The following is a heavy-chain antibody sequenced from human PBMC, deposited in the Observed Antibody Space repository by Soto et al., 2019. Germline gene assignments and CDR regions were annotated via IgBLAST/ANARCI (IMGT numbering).Heavy chain of an antibody. Sequence: SETLSLTCTVSGGSISSGGYYWSWIRQHPGKGLEWIGYIYYSGSTYYNPSLKSRVTISVDTSKNQFSLKLSSVTAADTAVYYCARFTYYYDSSGYYAYPPPAPNWFDPWGQGTLVTVSS. D-gene: IGHD3-22*01. V-gene: IGHV4-31*03. CDR3: ARFTYYYDSSGYYAYPPPAPNWFDP. J-gene: IGHJ5*02. CDR1: GGSISSGGYY. CDR2: IYYSGST.